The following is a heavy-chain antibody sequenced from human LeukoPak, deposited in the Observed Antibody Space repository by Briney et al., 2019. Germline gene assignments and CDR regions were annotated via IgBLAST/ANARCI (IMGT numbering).Heavy chain of an antibody. CDR1: GFNFSTYN. V-gene: IGHV3-48*04. CDR3: VRESIGFDY. D-gene: IGHD2-15*01. J-gene: IGHJ4*02. CDR2: ISSSSRTR. Sequence: GGSLRLSCAASGFNFSTYNVNWVRQAPGKGLDWVSYISSSSRTRYYADSVKGRFTISRNNAKDSLYLQMNSLRAEDTAVYYCVRESIGFDYWGQGTLVTVSS.